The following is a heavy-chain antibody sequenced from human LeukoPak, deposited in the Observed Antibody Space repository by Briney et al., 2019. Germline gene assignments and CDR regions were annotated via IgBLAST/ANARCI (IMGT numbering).Heavy chain of an antibody. CDR2: IWYDGSNK. D-gene: IGHD3-10*01. J-gene: IGHJ4*02. CDR3: AKDRGIPQYYFDY. Sequence: GRSLRLSCAASGFTFSSYGMHWVRQAPGKGLEWVAVIWYDGSNKYYVDSVKGRFTISRDNSKNTLYLQMNSLRAEDTAVYYCAKDRGIPQYYFDYWGQGTLVTVSS. V-gene: IGHV3-33*06. CDR1: GFTFSSYG.